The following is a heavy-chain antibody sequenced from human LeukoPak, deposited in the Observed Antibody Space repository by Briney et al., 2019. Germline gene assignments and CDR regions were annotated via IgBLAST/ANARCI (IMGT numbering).Heavy chain of an antibody. CDR1: GFTFSSYA. Sequence: GSLRLSCAASGFTFSSYAMHWVRQPPGKGLEWIGEIYHSGSTNYNPSLKSRVTISVDKSKNQFSLKLSSVTAADTAVYYCAVGSSAAYRRGWRDWFDPWGQGTLVTVSS. CDR3: AVGSSAAYRRGWRDWFDP. CDR2: IYHSGST. V-gene: IGHV4-4*02. D-gene: IGHD3-22*01. J-gene: IGHJ5*02.